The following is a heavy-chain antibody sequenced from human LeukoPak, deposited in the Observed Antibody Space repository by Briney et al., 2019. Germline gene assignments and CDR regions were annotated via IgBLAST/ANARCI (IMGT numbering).Heavy chain of an antibody. D-gene: IGHD3-22*01. Sequence: SETLSLTCTVSGGSISSSGYYWGWIRQPPGKGLEWIGSIYYSGSTYYNPPLKSRVTISVDRSKNQFSLKLSSVTAADTAVYYCASGRHYYDSSGYFINWFDPWGQGTLVTVSS. CDR1: GGSISSSGYY. J-gene: IGHJ5*02. CDR2: IYYSGST. CDR3: ASGRHYYDSSGYFINWFDP. V-gene: IGHV4-39*07.